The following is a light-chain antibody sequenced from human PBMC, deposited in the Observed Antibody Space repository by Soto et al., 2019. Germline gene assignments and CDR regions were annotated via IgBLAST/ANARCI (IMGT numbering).Light chain of an antibody. J-gene: IGKJ3*01. CDR1: QSISSSY. Sequence: EIVLTQSPGTLSLSPGESATPSCRASQSISSSYLAWYQLKPGQAPRLLIYGASSRATGIPDRFSGSGSGTDFTLTISRLEPEDFAVYYCQHYGRSPPVTFGPGTKVD. CDR2: GAS. V-gene: IGKV3-20*01. CDR3: QHYGRSPPVT.